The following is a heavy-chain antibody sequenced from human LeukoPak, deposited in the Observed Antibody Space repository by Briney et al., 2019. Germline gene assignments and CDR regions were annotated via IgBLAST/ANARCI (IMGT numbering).Heavy chain of an antibody. CDR3: AIDGYNASGDY. CDR1: GYTFTGYY. V-gene: IGHV1-2*02. J-gene: IGHJ4*02. Sequence: ASVKVSCKASGYTFTGYYMHWVRQAPVQGLEWMGWITPNSGGKNHAQKFQGRVTITRVTSISTAYMELSRLRSDDTAVYYCAIDGYNASGDYWGQGTLVTVSS. D-gene: IGHD5-24*01. CDR2: ITPNSGGK.